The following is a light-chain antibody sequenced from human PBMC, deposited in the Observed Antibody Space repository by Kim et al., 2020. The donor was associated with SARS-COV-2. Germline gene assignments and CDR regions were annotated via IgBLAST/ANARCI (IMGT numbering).Light chain of an antibody. Sequence: SVSPGKTASLTCSGDKLGDKYACWYQQKPGQSPVLVIYQDTKRPSGIPERFSGSNSGNTATLTISGTQAMDEADYYCQTWDSITVVFGGGTQLTVL. V-gene: IGLV3-1*01. CDR1: KLGDKY. J-gene: IGLJ2*01. CDR2: QDT. CDR3: QTWDSITVV.